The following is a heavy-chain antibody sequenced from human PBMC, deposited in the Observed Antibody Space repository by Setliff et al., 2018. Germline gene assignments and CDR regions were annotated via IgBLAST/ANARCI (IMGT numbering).Heavy chain of an antibody. D-gene: IGHD3-9*01. CDR3: ARHPTGFPNWFDF. V-gene: IGHV4-39*01. Sequence: SETLSLTCTVSDDSFTSSRYYWGWIRQAPGSGLEWIGSISYSGTPYYNASVESRVTISIDTSRNQFSLELRSVTVADTATYYCARHPTGFPNWFDFWGRGTLVTVSS. CDR2: ISYSGTP. J-gene: IGHJ5*01. CDR1: DDSFTSSRYY.